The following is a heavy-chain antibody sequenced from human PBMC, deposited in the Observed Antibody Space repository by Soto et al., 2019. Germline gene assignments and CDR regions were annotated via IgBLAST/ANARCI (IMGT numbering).Heavy chain of an antibody. V-gene: IGHV3-74*03. CDR1: GFTFGDYW. Sequence: VGSLRLSCAASGFTFGDYWMHWVRQPPGKGPEWVSRMTGDGRTTQYADSVKGRFTASRDNAKSTLYLQMNSLRAEDMAVYYCATAEVDYWGPGTLVTV. J-gene: IGHJ4*02. CDR2: MTGDGRTT. CDR3: ATAEVDY.